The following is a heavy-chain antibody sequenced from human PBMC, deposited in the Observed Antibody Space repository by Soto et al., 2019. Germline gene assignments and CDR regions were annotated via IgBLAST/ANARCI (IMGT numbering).Heavy chain of an antibody. CDR3: ARGVLY. D-gene: IGHD1-1*01. V-gene: IGHV4-31*03. J-gene: IGHJ4*02. Sequence: QVQLQESGPGLVKPSQTLSLTCTVSGGSISSGGYFWSWIRQPPGKGLEWIGNMFYSGTTYYNPSLKSRVTISVDTSKNQFYLNLSSVTAADTAVYFCARGVLYWGQGTLVTFPS. CDR1: GGSISSGGYF. CDR2: MFYSGTT.